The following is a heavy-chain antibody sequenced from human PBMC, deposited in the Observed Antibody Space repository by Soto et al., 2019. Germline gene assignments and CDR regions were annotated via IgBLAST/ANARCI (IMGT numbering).Heavy chain of an antibody. Sequence: SETLSLTCTVSGGSISSSSYYWGWIRQPPGKGLEWIGSIYYSGSTYYNPSLKSRVTISVDTSKNQFSLKLSSVTAADTAVYYCASQRSQPGLRYYYYYMDVWGKGTTVTVSS. CDR1: GGSISSSSYY. CDR3: ASQRSQPGLRYYYYYMDV. V-gene: IGHV4-39*01. D-gene: IGHD1-26*01. J-gene: IGHJ6*03. CDR2: IYYSGST.